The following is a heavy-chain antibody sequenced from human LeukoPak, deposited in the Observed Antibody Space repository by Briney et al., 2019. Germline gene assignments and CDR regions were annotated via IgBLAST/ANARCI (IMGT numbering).Heavy chain of an antibody. CDR2: INQDGSVT. J-gene: IGHJ4*02. Sequence: GGSLRLSCADSGFTFTGHWWTWFRQAPGKGREWVDNINQDGSVTWYVASVKGRFTLSRDNAKNSVFIQMNSLRADDTAVYFCARDAGWGRFDYWGRGTLLTVSS. V-gene: IGHV3-7*01. CDR3: ARDAGWGRFDY. D-gene: IGHD1-26*01. CDR1: GFTFTGHW.